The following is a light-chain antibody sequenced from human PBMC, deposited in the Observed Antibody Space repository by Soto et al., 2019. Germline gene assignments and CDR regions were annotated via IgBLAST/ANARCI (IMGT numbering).Light chain of an antibody. CDR3: QQRRDWPLT. CDR1: KSISSK. Sequence: EIVMTQSPATLSVSPGERATLSCRAGKSISSKLAWYQQKPGQAPRLLIYGASTRATGIPARFSGSGSGTDFTLTISSLEPEDFAVYYCQQRRDWPLTFGGGTKVDNK. J-gene: IGKJ4*01. CDR2: GAS. V-gene: IGKV3-15*01.